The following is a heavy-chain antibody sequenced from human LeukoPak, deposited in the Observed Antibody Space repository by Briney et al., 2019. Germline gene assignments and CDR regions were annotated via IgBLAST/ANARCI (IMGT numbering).Heavy chain of an antibody. V-gene: IGHV1-18*01. CDR3: ARTAGYDTVYYFDY. Sequence: ASVTVSCTASGYTFTGYGISWVRQAPGQGLEWMGWISAYNGNTNYAQKLQGRVTMTTDTSTSTAYMELRSLRSDDTAVYYCARTAGYDTVYYFDYWGQGTLVTVSS. CDR2: ISAYNGNT. D-gene: IGHD3-22*01. CDR1: GYTFTGYG. J-gene: IGHJ4*02.